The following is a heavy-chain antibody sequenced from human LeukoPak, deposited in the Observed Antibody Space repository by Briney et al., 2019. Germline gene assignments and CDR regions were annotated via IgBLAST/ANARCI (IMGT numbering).Heavy chain of an antibody. J-gene: IGHJ4*02. D-gene: IGHD3-10*01. CDR3: ARGRNYYGSGSYRYFDY. CDR1: GGSFSGYY. CDR2: INHSGST. V-gene: IGHV4-34*01. Sequence: SETLSLNCAVYGGSFSGYYWSWLRQPPGKGLEWIGEINHSGSTNYNPSLKSRVTISVDTSKNQFSLKLSSVIAADTAVYYCARGRNYYGSGSYRYFDYWGQGTLVTVSS.